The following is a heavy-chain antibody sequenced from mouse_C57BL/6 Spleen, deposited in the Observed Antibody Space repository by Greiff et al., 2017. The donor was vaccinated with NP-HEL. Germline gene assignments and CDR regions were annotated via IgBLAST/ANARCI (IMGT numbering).Heavy chain of an antibody. Sequence: QVQLQQSGAELVRPGASVTLSCKASGYTFTDYEMHWVKQTPVHGLEWIGAIDPETGGTAYNQKFKGKAILTADKSSSTAYMELRSLTSEDSAVYYCTRSDSSGYRFAYWGQGTLVTVSA. CDR3: TRSDSSGYRFAY. CDR1: GYTFTDYE. CDR2: IDPETGGT. V-gene: IGHV1-15*01. D-gene: IGHD3-2*02. J-gene: IGHJ3*01.